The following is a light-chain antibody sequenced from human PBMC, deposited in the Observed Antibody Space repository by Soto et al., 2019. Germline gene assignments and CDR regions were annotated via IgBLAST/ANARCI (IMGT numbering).Light chain of an antibody. V-gene: IGLV2-14*03. Sequence: QSALAQPASVSGSPGQSITISCTGTSSDVGGYNYVSWYQQHPDKAPKLMISNVGDRPSGVSNRFSGSKSGNTASLTISGLQTEDEADYYCSSYTTSSTVVFGGGTKLTVL. CDR2: NVG. J-gene: IGLJ3*02. CDR3: SSYTTSSTVV. CDR1: SSDVGGYNY.